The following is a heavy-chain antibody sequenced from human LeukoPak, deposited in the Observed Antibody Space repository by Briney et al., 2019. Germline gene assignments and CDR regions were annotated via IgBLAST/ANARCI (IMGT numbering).Heavy chain of an antibody. V-gene: IGHV5-51*01. J-gene: IGHJ4*02. CDR1: GYSFTNYW. CDR2: IYPGDSDT. Sequence: GESLKISCQGSGYSFTNYWIGWVRQMPGKGLEWMGIIYPGDSDTKYSPSFQGQVTISADTPITTAYLQWSSLKASDTAIYYCARLLRTSEYFDHWGQGTLVTVSS. CDR3: ARLLRTSEYFDH. D-gene: IGHD3-10*01.